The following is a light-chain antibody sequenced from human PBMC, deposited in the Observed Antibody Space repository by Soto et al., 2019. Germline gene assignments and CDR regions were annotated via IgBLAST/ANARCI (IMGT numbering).Light chain of an antibody. CDR1: QSVSSN. J-gene: IGKJ5*01. CDR2: GAS. CDR3: QQYNNWLIT. Sequence: EFVLTQSPGTLSLSPGERATFSCRASQSVSSNLAWYQQKPGQAPRLLIYGASTRATGIPARFSGSASGTEFTLTISSLQSEDFAVYYCQQYNNWLITFGQGTRLEIK. V-gene: IGKV3-15*01.